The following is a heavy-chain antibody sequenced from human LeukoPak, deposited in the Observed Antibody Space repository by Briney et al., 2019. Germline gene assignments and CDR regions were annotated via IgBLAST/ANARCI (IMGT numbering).Heavy chain of an antibody. Sequence: ASETLSLTCAVYGGSFSGYYLSWIRQPPGKGLEWIGSIYYSGSTYYNPSLKSRVTISVDTSKNQFSLKLNSVTATDTAVYYCARHYGPWGQGTLVTVSS. CDR3: ARHYGP. V-gene: IGHV4-34*01. CDR2: IYYSGST. CDR1: GGSFSGYY. J-gene: IGHJ4*02. D-gene: IGHD3-16*01.